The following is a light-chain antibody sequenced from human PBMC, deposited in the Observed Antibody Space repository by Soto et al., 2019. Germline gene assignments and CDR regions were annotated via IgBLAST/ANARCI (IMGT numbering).Light chain of an antibody. Sequence: VLTQSPSTLSLYPGERATLSCRASQSVSSYLAWYQQKPGQAPRLLIYDASNRATGIPARFSGSGSGTDFTLTISSLETEDFAVYYCQQRSNWPTFGQGTKV. CDR3: QQRSNWPT. CDR2: DAS. J-gene: IGKJ1*01. CDR1: QSVSSY. V-gene: IGKV3-11*01.